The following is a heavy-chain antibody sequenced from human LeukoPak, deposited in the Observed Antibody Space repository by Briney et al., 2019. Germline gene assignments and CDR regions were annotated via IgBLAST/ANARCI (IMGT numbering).Heavy chain of an antibody. CDR1: GFAFSTYS. J-gene: IGHJ4*01. CDR2: ISPGSSTI. V-gene: IGHV3-48*01. Sequence: GGSLRLSCAASGFAFSTYSMIWVRQAPGKGLEWVSYISPGSSTIYYADFAKGRFTISRDDGEKSLYLQMNPLRAEDTAVYYCATQAWRTHGAGGYHDDCWGHGTLVTVSS. CDR3: ATQAWRTHGAGGYHDDC. D-gene: IGHD2-8*01.